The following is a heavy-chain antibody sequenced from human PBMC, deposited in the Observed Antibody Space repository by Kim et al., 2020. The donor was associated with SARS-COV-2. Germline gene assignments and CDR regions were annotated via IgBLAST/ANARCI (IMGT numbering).Heavy chain of an antibody. CDR2: IYYSGST. D-gene: IGHD2-2*02. V-gene: IGHV4-31*03. J-gene: IGHJ5*02. Sequence: SETLSLTCTVSGGSISSGGYYWSWIRQHPGKGLEWIGYIYYSGSTYYNPSLKSRVTISVDTSKNQFSLKLSSVTAADTAVYYCARVVCSSTSCYSSGWFDPCGQGTLVTVSS. CDR1: GGSISSGGYY. CDR3: ARVVCSSTSCYSSGWFDP.